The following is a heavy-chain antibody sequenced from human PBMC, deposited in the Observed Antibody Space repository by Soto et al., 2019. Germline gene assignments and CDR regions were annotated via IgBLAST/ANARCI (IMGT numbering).Heavy chain of an antibody. CDR1: GGSISSYY. J-gene: IGHJ3*02. CDR3: ARSHGGNFDAFDI. Sequence: KSSETLSLTCTVSGGSISSYYWSWIRQPPGKGLEWIGYIYYSGSTNYNPSLKSRVTISVDTSKNQFSLKLSSVTAADTAVYYCARSHGGNFDAFDIWGQGTMVTVSS. D-gene: IGHD2-21*02. V-gene: IGHV4-59*01. CDR2: IYYSGST.